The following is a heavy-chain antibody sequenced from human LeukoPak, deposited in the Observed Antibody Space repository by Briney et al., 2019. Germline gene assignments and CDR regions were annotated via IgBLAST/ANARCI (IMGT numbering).Heavy chain of an antibody. CDR1: GGSISSYY. CDR3: ARALRRNIGSGWYRLDY. V-gene: IGHV4-59*01. Sequence: SETLSLTCTVSGGSISSYYWSWTRQPPGKGLEWIGYIYYSGSTNYNPSLKSRVTISVDTSKNQFSLKLSSVTAADTAVYYCARALRRNIGSGWYRLDYWGQGTLVTVSS. D-gene: IGHD6-19*01. J-gene: IGHJ4*02. CDR2: IYYSGST.